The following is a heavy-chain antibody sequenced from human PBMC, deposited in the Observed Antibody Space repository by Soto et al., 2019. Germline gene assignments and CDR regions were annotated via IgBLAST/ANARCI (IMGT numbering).Heavy chain of an antibody. J-gene: IGHJ4*02. CDR3: ARDPYSYGYFDY. CDR1: GGTLRNVGDP. CDR2: IYHSGST. D-gene: IGHD5-18*01. Sequence: PSEPMLLTYAVSGGTLRNVGDPRSWIRQPPGKGLEWIGYIYHSGSTYYNPSLKSRVTISVDRSKNQFSLKLSSVTAADTAVYYCARDPYSYGYFDYWGQGTLDTVSS. V-gene: IGHV4-30-2*01.